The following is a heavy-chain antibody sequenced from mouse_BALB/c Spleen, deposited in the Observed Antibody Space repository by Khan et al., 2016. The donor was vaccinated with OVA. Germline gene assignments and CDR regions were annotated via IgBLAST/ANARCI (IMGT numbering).Heavy chain of an antibody. CDR3: ARIYGGDFDY. V-gene: IGHV3-2*02. CDR1: GYSITTDYA. Sequence: EVQLQESGPGLVKPSQSLSLTCTVTGYSITTDYAWNWIRQFPGSKLEWMGHISYSGNTKYNPSLKSRISITRDTSKNQFFLQLKSVTTEDTARYYCARIYGGDFDYWGHGTTLTVSS. CDR2: ISYSGNT. D-gene: IGHD1-1*01. J-gene: IGHJ2*01.